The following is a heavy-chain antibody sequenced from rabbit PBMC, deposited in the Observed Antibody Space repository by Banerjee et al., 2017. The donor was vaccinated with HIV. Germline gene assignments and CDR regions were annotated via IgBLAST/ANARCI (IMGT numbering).Heavy chain of an antibody. D-gene: IGHD3-3*01. CDR3: ARGLVAGVLDL. V-gene: IGHV1S45*01. CDR1: GIDLSSSFW. CDR2: IYAGSSGST. Sequence: QEQLVESGGGLVTLGGSLKLSCKASGIDLSSSFWISWVRQTPGKGLEWIACIYAGSSGSTYYASWAKGRFTISKTSSTTVTLQMTSLTAADTATYFCARGLVAGVLDLWGPGTLVTVS. J-gene: IGHJ4*01.